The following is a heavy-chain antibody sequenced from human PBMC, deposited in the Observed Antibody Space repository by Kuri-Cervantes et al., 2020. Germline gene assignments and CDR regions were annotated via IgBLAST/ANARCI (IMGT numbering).Heavy chain of an antibody. CDR2: ISSSGRVI. J-gene: IGHJ4*02. CDR3: ARDPPSTIFGVVIINGGYFDY. Sequence: GGSLRLSCAASGFSISDYHLSWIRQAPGKGLEWVSSISSSGRVIYYAGSVKGRFTISRDNAKNSLFLQLSSLRAEDTAVYYCARDPPSTIFGVVIINGGYFDYWGQGTLVTVSS. CDR1: GFSISDYH. D-gene: IGHD3-3*01. V-gene: IGHV3-11*04.